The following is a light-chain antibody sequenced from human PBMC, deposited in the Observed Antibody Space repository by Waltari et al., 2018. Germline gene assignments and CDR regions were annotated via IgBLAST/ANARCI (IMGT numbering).Light chain of an antibody. V-gene: IGLV2-14*03. Sequence: QSALTQPASVSWSPGQSITISCTGTSSDVGGYKYVSWYQQHPDKAPKLMLYDVNNRPSGVSNRFSGSKSGNTASLTISSLQAEDEADYYCSSYTSSTIPVFGTGTKVTVL. CDR3: SSYTSSTIPV. CDR2: DVN. J-gene: IGLJ1*01. CDR1: SSDVGGYKY.